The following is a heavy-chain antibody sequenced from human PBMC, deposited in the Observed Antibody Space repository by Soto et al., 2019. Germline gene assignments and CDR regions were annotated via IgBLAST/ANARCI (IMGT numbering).Heavy chain of an antibody. D-gene: IGHD6-6*01. CDR2: LYYSGST. J-gene: IGHJ6*02. V-gene: IGHV4-31*03. Sequence: TLSLPCPVSVGSISSGGYYCSWIRQHPGKGLEWIGYLYYSGSTYYNPSLKSRVTISVDTSKNQFSLKRSSVTAADTAVYYCARDPRGSLAARLHPMRSDYGMDVWGQGTTVTVSS. CDR1: VGSISSGGYY. CDR3: ARDPRGSLAARLHPMRSDYGMDV.